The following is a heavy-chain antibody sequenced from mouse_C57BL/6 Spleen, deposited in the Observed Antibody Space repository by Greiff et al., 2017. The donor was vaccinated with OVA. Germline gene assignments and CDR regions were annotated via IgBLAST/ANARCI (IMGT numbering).Heavy chain of an antibody. Sequence: VQPQESGAELVRPGASVTLSCKASGYTFTDYEMHWVKQTPVHGLEWIGAIDPETGGTAYNQKFKGKAILTADKSSSTAYMELRSLTSEDSAVYYCTRDWFAYWGQGTLVTVSA. CDR2: IDPETGGT. CDR1: GYTFTDYE. J-gene: IGHJ3*01. V-gene: IGHV1-15*01. CDR3: TRDWFAY.